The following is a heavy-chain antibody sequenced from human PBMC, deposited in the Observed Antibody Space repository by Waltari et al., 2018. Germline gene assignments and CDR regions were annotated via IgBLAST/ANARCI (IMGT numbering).Heavy chain of an antibody. CDR3: ARDLSLAVAGTYWYFDL. J-gene: IGHJ2*01. Sequence: QVQLQESGPGLVKPSETLSLTCTVSGGSISSYYWSWIRQPAGKGLEWIGRIYTSGGTNYNPSLKSRVTMSVDTSKNQFSLKLSSVTAADTAVYYCARDLSLAVAGTYWYFDLWGRGTLVTVSS. CDR2: IYTSGGT. CDR1: GGSISSYY. D-gene: IGHD6-19*01. V-gene: IGHV4-4*07.